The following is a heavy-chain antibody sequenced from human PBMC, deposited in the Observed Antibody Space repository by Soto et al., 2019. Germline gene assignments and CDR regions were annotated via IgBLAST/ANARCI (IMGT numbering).Heavy chain of an antibody. J-gene: IGHJ6*02. D-gene: IGHD3-10*01. V-gene: IGHV6-1*01. CDR3: AREVQAYYYGMDV. Sequence: SQTLSLTCVISGDSVSSNSAAWNWIRQPPSRGLEWLGRTYYRSKWYNDYAVSVKSRITINPDTSKNQFSLQLNSVTPEDTAVYYCAREVQAYYYGMDVWGQGTTVTVSS. CDR2: TYYRSKWYN. CDR1: GDSVSSNSAA.